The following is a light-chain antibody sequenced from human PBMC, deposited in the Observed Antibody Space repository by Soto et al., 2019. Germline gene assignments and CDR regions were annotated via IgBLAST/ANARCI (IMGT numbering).Light chain of an antibody. J-gene: IGKJ5*01. V-gene: IGKV1-27*01. Sequence: DIQMTQSPSSVSASVGDRVTITCRASQGISSYLAWYQQKPGKVPKLLIFAASTLQSGVPSRFSGSRSGTDFTLTISSLQPEDVATYYCQKYNSAPFTFGQGTRLEIK. CDR3: QKYNSAPFT. CDR1: QGISSY. CDR2: AAS.